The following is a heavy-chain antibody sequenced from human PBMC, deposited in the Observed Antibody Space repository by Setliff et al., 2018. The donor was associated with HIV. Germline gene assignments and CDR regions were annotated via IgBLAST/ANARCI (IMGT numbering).Heavy chain of an antibody. CDR1: GFTFSSYW. CDR3: ARSDWYHGSGSHDY. D-gene: IGHD3-10*01. Sequence: GGSMRLSCAASGFTFSSYWMSWVRQAPGKGLEWVANIKQDGSEKYYVDSVRGRFTISRDNAKNSLYLQMNSLRVEDTALYYCARSDWYHGSGSHDYWGQGTLVTVSS. V-gene: IGHV3-7*01. J-gene: IGHJ4*02. CDR2: IKQDGSEK.